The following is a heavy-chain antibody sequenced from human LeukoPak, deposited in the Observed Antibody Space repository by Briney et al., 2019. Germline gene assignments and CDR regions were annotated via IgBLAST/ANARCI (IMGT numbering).Heavy chain of an antibody. CDR3: ARTLQRPIAAAGTRWFDP. J-gene: IGHJ5*02. Sequence: PSETLSLTCTVSGGSISSYYWSWIRQPPGKGLERIGYIYYSGSTNYNPSLKSRVTISVGTSKNQFSLKLSSVTAADTAVYYCARTLQRPIAAAGTRWFDPWGQGTLVTVSS. V-gene: IGHV4-59*08. CDR1: GGSISSYY. D-gene: IGHD6-13*01. CDR2: IYYSGST.